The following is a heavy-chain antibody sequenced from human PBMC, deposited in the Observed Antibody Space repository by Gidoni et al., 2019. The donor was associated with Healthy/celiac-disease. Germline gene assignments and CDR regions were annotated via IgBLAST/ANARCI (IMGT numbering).Heavy chain of an antibody. CDR3: ARQQLGHWFDP. D-gene: IGHD6-6*01. V-gene: IGHV4-39*01. CDR1: GCSISSSSYY. Sequence: QLQLQESGPGLVKPSETLSLPCTVSGCSISSSSYYWGWIRQPPGKGLEWIGSIYYIGRTYYNPSLKSRVTISVDTSKNQFSLKLSSVTAADTAVYYCARQQLGHWFDPWGQGTLVTVSS. CDR2: IYYIGRT. J-gene: IGHJ5*02.